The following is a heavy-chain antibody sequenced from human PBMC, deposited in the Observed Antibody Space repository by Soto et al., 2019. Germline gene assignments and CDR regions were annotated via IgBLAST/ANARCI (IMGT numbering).Heavy chain of an antibody. CDR1: GGSISSSSYY. CDR2: IYYSGST. CDR3: AIRVPREAFDI. Sequence: TSETLSLTCTVSGGSISSSSYYWGWIRQPPGKGLEWIGSIYYSGSTYYNPSLKSRVTISVDTSKNQFSLKLSSVTAADTAVYYCAIRVPREAFDIWGQGTMVTVSS. J-gene: IGHJ3*02. V-gene: IGHV4-39*01. D-gene: IGHD1-26*01.